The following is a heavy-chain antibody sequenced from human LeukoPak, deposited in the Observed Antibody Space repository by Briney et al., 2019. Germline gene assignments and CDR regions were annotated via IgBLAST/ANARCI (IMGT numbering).Heavy chain of an antibody. D-gene: IGHD5-18*01. Sequence: GGSLRLSCAASGFTFSDYYMGWIRQAPGKGLEWVSYISSSSSYTNYADSVKGRFTISRDNAKNSLYLQMNSLRAEDTAVYYCARGNEDTAMVFDYWGQGTLVTVSS. V-gene: IGHV3-11*06. CDR3: ARGNEDTAMVFDY. CDR1: GFTFSDYY. J-gene: IGHJ4*02. CDR2: ISSSSSYT.